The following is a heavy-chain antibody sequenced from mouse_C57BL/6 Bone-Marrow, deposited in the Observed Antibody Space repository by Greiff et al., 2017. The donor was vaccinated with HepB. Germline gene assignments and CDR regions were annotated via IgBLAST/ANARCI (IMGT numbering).Heavy chain of an antibody. CDR1: GFTFSDYY. J-gene: IGHJ4*01. CDR3: AREHYYAMDY. Sequence: EVQVVESEGGLVQPGSSMKLSCTASGFTFSDYYMAWVRQVPEKGLEWVANINYDGSSTYYLDSLKSRFIISRDNAKNILYLQMSSLKSEDTATYYCAREHYYAMDYWGQGTSVTVSS. CDR2: INYDGSST. V-gene: IGHV5-16*01.